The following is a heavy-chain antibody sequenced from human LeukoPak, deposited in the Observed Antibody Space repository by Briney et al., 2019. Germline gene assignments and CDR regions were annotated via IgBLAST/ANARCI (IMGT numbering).Heavy chain of an antibody. V-gene: IGHV3-7*03. CDR3: ARRGVGATVAFDY. D-gene: IGHD1-26*01. J-gene: IGHJ4*02. CDR2: IKQDESEK. Sequence: GGSLRLSCAVSGFTFSSYWMSWVRQAPGKGLEWVAIIKQDESEKYYVDSVKGRFTISRDNAKNSLYLQMNSLRAEDTALYYCARRGVGATVAFDYWGQGALVTVSS. CDR1: GFTFSSYW.